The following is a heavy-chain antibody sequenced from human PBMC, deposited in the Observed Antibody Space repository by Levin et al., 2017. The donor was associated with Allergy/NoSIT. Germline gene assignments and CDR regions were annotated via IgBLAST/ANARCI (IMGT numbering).Heavy chain of an antibody. Sequence: GESLKISCAASGFTFSSYAMSWVRQAPGKGLEWVSAISGSGGSTYYADSVKGRFTISRDNSKNTLYLQMNSLRAEDTAVYYCAKGTLVLDYFDYWGQGTLVTVSS. J-gene: IGHJ4*02. CDR1: GFTFSSYA. V-gene: IGHV3-23*01. CDR3: AKGTLVLDYFDY. CDR2: ISGSGGST. D-gene: IGHD3-10*01.